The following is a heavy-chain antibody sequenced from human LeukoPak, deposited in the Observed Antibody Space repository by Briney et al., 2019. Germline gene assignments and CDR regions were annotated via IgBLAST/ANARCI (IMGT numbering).Heavy chain of an antibody. Sequence: GASVKVSCKASGYTFTGYYMHWVRQAPGQGLEWMGWINPNSGGTNYAQKFRGWVTMTRDTSISAAYMELSRLRSDDTAVYYCARGKRARDSRPLYYFDYWGQGTLVTVSS. CDR1: GYTFTGYY. CDR3: ARGKRARDSRPLYYFDY. D-gene: IGHD3-22*01. J-gene: IGHJ4*02. V-gene: IGHV1-2*04. CDR2: INPNSGGT.